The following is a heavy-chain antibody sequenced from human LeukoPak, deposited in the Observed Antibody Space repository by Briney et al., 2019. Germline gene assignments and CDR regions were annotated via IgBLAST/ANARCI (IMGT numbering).Heavy chain of an antibody. Sequence: GASVKVSCKASGYTFTSYTISWVRQAPGQGLEWMGWIRAHNGDTNHAQQLQGRVTMTTDTSTRTANMELRSLRSEDTAVYYCARGEFICTINTCYASALDSWGQGTLVTVSS. CDR3: ARGEFICTINTCYASALDS. CDR1: GYTFTSYT. J-gene: IGHJ4*02. CDR2: IRAHNGDT. V-gene: IGHV1-18*01. D-gene: IGHD2-2*01.